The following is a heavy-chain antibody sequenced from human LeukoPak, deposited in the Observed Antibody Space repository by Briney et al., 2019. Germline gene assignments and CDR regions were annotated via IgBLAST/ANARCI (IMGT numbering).Heavy chain of an antibody. J-gene: IGHJ3*02. D-gene: IGHD6-19*01. CDR1: GGSISSGDYY. V-gene: IGHV4-30-4*08. CDR3: ARDPRSAVAGQYAFDI. CDR2: IYYSGST. Sequence: PSETLSLTCTVSGGSISSGDYYWSWVRQPPGKGLEWIGYIYYSGSTYYNPSLKSRVTISVDTSKNQFSLKLSSVTAADTAVYYCARDPRSAVAGQYAFDIWGQGTMVTVSS.